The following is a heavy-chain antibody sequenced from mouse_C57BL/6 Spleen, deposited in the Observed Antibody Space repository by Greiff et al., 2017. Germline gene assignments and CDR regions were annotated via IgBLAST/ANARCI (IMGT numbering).Heavy chain of an antibody. V-gene: IGHV1-22*01. CDR2: INPNNGGT. J-gene: IGHJ4*01. Sequence: DVKLQESGPELVKPGASVKMSCKASGYTFTDYNMHWVKQSHGKSLEWIGYINPNNGGTSYNQKFKGKATLTVNKSSSTAYMELRSLTSEDSAVYYCAIFFYDGYYDYAMDYWGQGTSVTVSS. D-gene: IGHD2-3*01. CDR3: AIFFYDGYYDYAMDY. CDR1: GYTFTDYN.